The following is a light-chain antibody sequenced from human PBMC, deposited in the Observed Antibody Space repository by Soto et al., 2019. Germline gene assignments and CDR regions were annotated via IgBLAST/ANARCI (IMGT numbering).Light chain of an antibody. Sequence: QSALTQPPSASGSPGQSVTISCTGTRSDVGGYNYVSWYQQHPGKGPKLIIYEVSKRPSGVPDRFSGSKSGNTASLTVSGLQAEDEADYYCCSFAGSPYVFGTGTKVTVL. CDR3: CSFAGSPYV. J-gene: IGLJ1*01. V-gene: IGLV2-8*01. CDR1: RSDVGGYNY. CDR2: EVS.